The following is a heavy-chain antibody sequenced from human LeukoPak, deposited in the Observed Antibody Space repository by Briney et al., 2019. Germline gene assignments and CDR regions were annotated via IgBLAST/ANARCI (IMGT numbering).Heavy chain of an antibody. CDR2: ISISGTTI. D-gene: IGHD1-1*01. Sequence: GGSLRLSCAASGFTFSDYEMNWVRQAPGKGLEWLSHISISGTTIHYADSVKGRFTISRENAKHPLYLQMNSLRAEDTAVYYCARDLITTVRPDAFDIWGQGTMVTVSS. CDR3: ARDLITTVRPDAFDI. CDR1: GFTFSDYE. J-gene: IGHJ3*02. V-gene: IGHV3-48*01.